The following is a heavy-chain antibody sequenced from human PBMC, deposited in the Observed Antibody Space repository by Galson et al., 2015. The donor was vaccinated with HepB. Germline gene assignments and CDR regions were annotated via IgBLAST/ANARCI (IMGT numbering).Heavy chain of an antibody. CDR3: ARDGLGSSTTDAFDI. J-gene: IGHJ3*02. Sequence: SLRLSCAASGFTFSSYAMHWVRQAPGKGLEWVAVISYDGSNKYYADSVKGRFTISRDNSKNTLYLQMNSLRAEDTAVYYCARDGLGSSTTDAFDIWGQGTMVTVSS. CDR1: GFTFSSYA. V-gene: IGHV3-30-3*01. CDR2: ISYDGSNK. D-gene: IGHD2-2*01.